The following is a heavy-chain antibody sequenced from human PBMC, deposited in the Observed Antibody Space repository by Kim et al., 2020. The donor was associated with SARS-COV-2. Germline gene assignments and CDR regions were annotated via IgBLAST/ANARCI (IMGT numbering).Heavy chain of an antibody. CDR2: ISSSSTI. CDR3: AGGYYYYYNYGMDV. D-gene: IGHD3-22*01. V-gene: IGHV3-48*02. CDR1: GFTFSSYS. J-gene: IGHJ6*02. Sequence: GGSLRLSCAASGFTFSSYSMNWVRQAPGKGLEWVSYISSSSTIYYADSVKGRFTISRDNAKNSLYLQMNSLRDEDTAVYYCAGGYYYYYNYGMDVWGQGT.